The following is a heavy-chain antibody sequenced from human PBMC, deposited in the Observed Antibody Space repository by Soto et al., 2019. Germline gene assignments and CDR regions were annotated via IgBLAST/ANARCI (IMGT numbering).Heavy chain of an antibody. V-gene: IGHV3-11*01. CDR3: ASGYDFWSGYTPDYGMDV. J-gene: IGHJ6*02. D-gene: IGHD3-3*01. CDR2: ISSSGSTI. Sequence: GGSLRLSCAGSGFTFSDYYMSWIRQAPGKGLEWVSYISSSGSTIYYADSVKGRFTISRDNAKNSLYLQMNSLRAEDTAVYYCASGYDFWSGYTPDYGMDVWGQGTTVTVSS. CDR1: GFTFSDYY.